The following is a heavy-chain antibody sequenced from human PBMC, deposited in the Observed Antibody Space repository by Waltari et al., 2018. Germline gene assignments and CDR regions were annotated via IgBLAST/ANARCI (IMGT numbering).Heavy chain of an antibody. D-gene: IGHD6-13*01. J-gene: IGHJ5*02. CDR1: GGSSSSSSYY. CDR2: IYYSGST. V-gene: IGHV4-39*01. CDR3: ARHDLGYSSRGWFAP. Sequence: QLQLQESGPGLVKPSETLSLTCTVSGGSSSSSSYYWGWIRQPPGKGLEWIGSIYYSGSTYYNASLKSRVTMSVYRSKNQFSLKLSSGTGADTAVYYCARHDLGYSSRGWFAPWGQGTLVTVSS.